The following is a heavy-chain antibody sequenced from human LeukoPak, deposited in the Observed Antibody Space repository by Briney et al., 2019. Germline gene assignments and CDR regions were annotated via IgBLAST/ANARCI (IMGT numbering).Heavy chain of an antibody. CDR1: GFTFRTYA. CDR2: IRSSGEST. J-gene: IGHJ4*02. D-gene: IGHD3-10*01. CDR3: AKEVRESEWFYFVD. Sequence: PGGSLRLSCAASGFTFRTYAMSWVRQAPGKGLEWVSSIRSSGESTYYADSVKGRFTISRDNSRNTVFLQLKSLTAEDTAVYYWAKEVRESEWFYFVDWGQGTLATVAS. V-gene: IGHV3-23*01.